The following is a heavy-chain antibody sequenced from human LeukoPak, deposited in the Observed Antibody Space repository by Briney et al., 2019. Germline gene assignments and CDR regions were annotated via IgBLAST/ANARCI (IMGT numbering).Heavy chain of an antibody. CDR2: ISSSSSYI. Sequence: PGGSLRLSCAASGFTFSSYSMNWVRQAPGKGLEWVSSISSSSSYIYYADSVKGRFTISRDNAKNSLYLQMNSLRAEDTAVYYCAREAGYDFWSGYYLDAFDIWGQGTMVTVSS. V-gene: IGHV3-21*01. J-gene: IGHJ3*02. D-gene: IGHD3-3*01. CDR1: GFTFSSYS. CDR3: AREAGYDFWSGYYLDAFDI.